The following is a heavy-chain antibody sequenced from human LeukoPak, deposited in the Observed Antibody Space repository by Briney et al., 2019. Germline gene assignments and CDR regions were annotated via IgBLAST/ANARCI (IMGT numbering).Heavy chain of an antibody. CDR1: GFTFDDYA. V-gene: IGHV3-7*01. Sequence: GRSLRLSCAASGFTFDDYAMHWVRQAPGKGLEWVANIKQDGSEKYYVDSVKGRFTISRDNAKNSLYLQMNSLRAEDTAVYYCARPHRGYYGSGSYPFDYWGQGTLVTVSS. J-gene: IGHJ4*02. D-gene: IGHD3-10*01. CDR3: ARPHRGYYGSGSYPFDY. CDR2: IKQDGSEK.